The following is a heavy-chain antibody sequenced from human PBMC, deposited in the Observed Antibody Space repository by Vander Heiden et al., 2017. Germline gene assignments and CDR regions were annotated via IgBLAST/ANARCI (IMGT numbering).Heavy chain of an antibody. D-gene: IGHD2-15*01. J-gene: IGHJ4*02. CDR1: GGSIRSGGYY. V-gene: IGHV4-31*03. CDR2: IYYSGST. Sequence: QVQLQESGPGLVKPSQTLSLTCTVSGGSIRSGGYYWSWIRQHPGKGLEWIGYIYYSGSTYYNPSLKSRVTISVDTSKNQFSLKLSSVTAADTAVYYCARYERIDYSTFDYWGQGTLVTVSS. CDR3: ARYERIDYSTFDY.